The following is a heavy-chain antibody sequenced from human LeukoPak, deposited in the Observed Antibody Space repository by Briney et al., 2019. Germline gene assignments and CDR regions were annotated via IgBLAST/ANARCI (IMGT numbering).Heavy chain of an antibody. Sequence: SQTLSLTCTVSGGSISSGGYYWSWIRQHPGKGLEWIGYIYYSGSTYYNPSLKSRVTISVDTSKNQFSLKLSSVTAADTAVYYCARDIYIPAASPYDAFDIWGQGTMVTVSS. CDR1: GGSISSGGYY. J-gene: IGHJ3*02. V-gene: IGHV4-31*03. D-gene: IGHD2-2*01. CDR3: ARDIYIPAASPYDAFDI. CDR2: IYYSGST.